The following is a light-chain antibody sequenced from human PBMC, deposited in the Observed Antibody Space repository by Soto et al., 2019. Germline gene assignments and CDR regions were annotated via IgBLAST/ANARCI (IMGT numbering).Light chain of an antibody. Sequence: QSALTQPPSTSGSPGQSVTISCTGTSSDISDYDFVSWYQQHPGKAPKLINYEVTKRPSGVPDRFSGSKSGNTASLTVSGLQAEDEAVYHCSSFAGSNNLMFGGGTKLTVL. J-gene: IGLJ3*02. CDR1: SSDISDYDF. V-gene: IGLV2-8*01. CDR2: EVT. CDR3: SSFAGSNNLM.